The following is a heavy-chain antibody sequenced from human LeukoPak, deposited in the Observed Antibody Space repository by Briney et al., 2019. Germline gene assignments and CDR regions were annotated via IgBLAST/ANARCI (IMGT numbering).Heavy chain of an antibody. D-gene: IGHD2-21*02. Sequence: PSETLSLTCAAYGGSLSYYYWNWIRQSPEKGLEWIGEINRSGSTNYNPSLKSRVSISVDTSKNQFSLKLSSVTAADTAIYYCARGGFYCGDDCYVDYWGQGALVTVSS. CDR1: GGSLSYYY. CDR3: ARGGFYCGDDCYVDY. J-gene: IGHJ4*02. V-gene: IGHV4-34*01. CDR2: INRSGST.